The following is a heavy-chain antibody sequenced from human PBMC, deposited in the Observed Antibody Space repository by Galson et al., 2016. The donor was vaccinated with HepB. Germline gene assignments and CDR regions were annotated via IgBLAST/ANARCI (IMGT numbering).Heavy chain of an antibody. Sequence: SLRLSCAASGFTLSKNAMHWVRQAPGKGLEWVALISYDGSNKYYADSVKGRFTISRDNSKNTVYLQMNSLRAEDTALYYCARERDGSSGWYWAAYPGLGGMDVWGQGTTVTVSS. CDR2: ISYDGSNK. CDR1: GFTLSKNA. CDR3: ARERDGSSGWYWAAYPGLGGMDV. V-gene: IGHV3-30*04. D-gene: IGHD6-19*01. J-gene: IGHJ6*02.